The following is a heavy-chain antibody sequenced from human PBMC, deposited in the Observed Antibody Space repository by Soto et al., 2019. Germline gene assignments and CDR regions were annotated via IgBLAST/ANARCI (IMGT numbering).Heavy chain of an antibody. Sequence: VASVKVSCKASGGTFSSYAISWVRQAPGQGLEWMGGIIPIFGTANYAQKFQGRVTITADESTSTAYMELSSLRSEDTAVYYCARVNYDSSGYYPYGMDVWGQGTTVTVSS. CDR2: IIPIFGTA. CDR1: GGTFSSYA. V-gene: IGHV1-69*13. J-gene: IGHJ6*02. CDR3: ARVNYDSSGYYPYGMDV. D-gene: IGHD3-22*01.